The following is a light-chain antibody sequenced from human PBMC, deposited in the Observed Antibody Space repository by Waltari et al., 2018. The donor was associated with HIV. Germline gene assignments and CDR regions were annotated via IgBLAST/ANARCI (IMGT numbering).Light chain of an antibody. Sequence: QSALTQPASVSGSPGQSITISCTGTSSDVGGYKYVSWYLQQPGKAPKLLISEVSNRPSGVSNRFSVSKSGNTASLTISGLQAEDEADYYCSSYTTSSTWVFGGGTKLTVL. CDR1: SSDVGGYKY. V-gene: IGLV2-14*01. J-gene: IGLJ3*02. CDR3: SSYTTSSTWV. CDR2: EVS.